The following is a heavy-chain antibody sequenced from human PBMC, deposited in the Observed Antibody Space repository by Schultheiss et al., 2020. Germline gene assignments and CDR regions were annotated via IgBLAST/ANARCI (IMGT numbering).Heavy chain of an antibody. CDR3: ARHYEYCSGGSCYSGWFDP. Sequence: SQTLSLTCAVYGGSFSGYYWGWIRQPPGKGLEWIGSIYYSGSTYYNPSLKSRVTISVDTSKNQFSLKLSSVTAADTAVYYCARHYEYCSGGSCYSGWFDPWGQGTLVTVSS. V-gene: IGHV4-39*01. CDR1: GGSFSGYY. CDR2: IYYSGST. D-gene: IGHD2-15*01. J-gene: IGHJ5*02.